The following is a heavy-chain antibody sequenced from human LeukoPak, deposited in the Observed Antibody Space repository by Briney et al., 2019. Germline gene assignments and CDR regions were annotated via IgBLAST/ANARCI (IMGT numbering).Heavy chain of an antibody. V-gene: IGHV3-23*01. CDR3: AKGSSSTRMNWFDP. J-gene: IGHJ5*02. Sequence: GGSLRLSCAASGFTFSSYAMSWVRQAPGKGLEWVSDISGSGSSTYYADSVKGRFTISRDNSKNTLYLQMNSLRAEDTAVYYCAKGSSSTRMNWFDPWGRGTLVTVSS. D-gene: IGHD2-2*01. CDR2: ISGSGSST. CDR1: GFTFSSYA.